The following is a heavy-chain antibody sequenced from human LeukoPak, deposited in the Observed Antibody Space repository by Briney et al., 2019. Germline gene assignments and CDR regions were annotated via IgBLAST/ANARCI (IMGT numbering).Heavy chain of an antibody. CDR3: ARAGSGWSFDY. D-gene: IGHD6-19*01. J-gene: IGHJ4*02. CDR2: MYYSGNT. CDR1: GDSISSYY. V-gene: IGHV4-59*01. Sequence: SETLSLTCSVSGDSISSYYWSWIRQPPGKGLEWIGYMYYSGNTNYNSSLKSRVTISVDTSKNQFSLNLRSVTAADTAVYCCARAGSGWSFDYWGQGTLVTVSS.